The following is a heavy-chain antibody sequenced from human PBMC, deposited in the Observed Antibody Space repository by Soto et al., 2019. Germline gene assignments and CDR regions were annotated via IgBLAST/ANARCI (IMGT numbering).Heavy chain of an antibody. CDR3: ARAKAVYSGSFIDY. D-gene: IGHD1-26*01. Sequence: GGSLRLSCAASGFTFSSYEMNWVRQAPGKGLEWVSYISSSGSTIYYADSVKGRFTISRDNAKNSLYLQMNSLRAEDTAVYYCARAKAVYSGSFIDYWGQGTRVTAPQ. V-gene: IGHV3-48*03. CDR2: ISSSGSTI. CDR1: GFTFSSYE. J-gene: IGHJ4*02.